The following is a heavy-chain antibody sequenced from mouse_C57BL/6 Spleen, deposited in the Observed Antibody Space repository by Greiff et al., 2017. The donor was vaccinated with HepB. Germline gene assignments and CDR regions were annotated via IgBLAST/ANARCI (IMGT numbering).Heavy chain of an antibody. CDR3: ARAGPSFDY. CDR1: GYTFTSYW. CDR2: IDPSDSYT. Sequence: QVQLQQSGAELVMPGASVKLSCKASGYTFTSYWMHWVKQRPGQGLEWIGEIDPSDSYTNYNQKFKGKSTLTVDKSSSTAYMQLSSLTSEDSAVYYCARAGPSFDYWGQGTTLTVSS. J-gene: IGHJ2*01. D-gene: IGHD4-1*01. V-gene: IGHV1-69*01.